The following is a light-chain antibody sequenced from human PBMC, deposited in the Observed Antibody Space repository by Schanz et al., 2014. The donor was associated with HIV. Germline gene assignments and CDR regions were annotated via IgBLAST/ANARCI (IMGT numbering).Light chain of an antibody. Sequence: IQLTQSPSTLSASVGDRVTITCRASQSIGSWLAWYQQRPGEAPKLLIYKTSGLESGVPSRFSGSGSGTEFTLTINSLQPDDFATYFCHQYKTYPYTFGQGTKLEIK. CDR2: KTS. CDR1: QSIGSW. CDR3: HQYKTYPYT. J-gene: IGKJ2*01. V-gene: IGKV1-5*03.